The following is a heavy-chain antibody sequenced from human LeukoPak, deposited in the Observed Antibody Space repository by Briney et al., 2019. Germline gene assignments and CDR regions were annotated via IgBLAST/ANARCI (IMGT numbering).Heavy chain of an antibody. CDR1: GFTFSSYA. J-gene: IGHJ4*02. D-gene: IGHD3-22*01. CDR3: AKEELYYDDSSGYSN. CDR2: ISGSGGRT. V-gene: IGHV3-23*01. Sequence: GGSLRLSCAASGFTFSSYAMSWVRQAPGKGLEWVSGISGSGGRTYYADSVKGRFTISRDNSKNTLYLQRNSLRAEDTAVYYCAKEELYYDDSSGYSNWGQGTLVTVSS.